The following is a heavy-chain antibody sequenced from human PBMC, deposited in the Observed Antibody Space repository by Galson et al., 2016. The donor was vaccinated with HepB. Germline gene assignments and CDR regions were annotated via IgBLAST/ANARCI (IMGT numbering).Heavy chain of an antibody. D-gene: IGHD3-9*01. J-gene: IGHJ4*02. CDR1: GFTFNVYG. CDR3: AKGDYDVLRYSDH. CDR2: ISHDGSNS. V-gene: IGHV3-30*18. Sequence: SLRLSCAASGFTFNVYGMHWVRQAPGKGLEWVASISHDGSNSYHVDSVKGRFTISRDNFKSTLYLETNSLRGEDTAIYYCAKGDYDVLRYSDHWGQGTLVTVSS.